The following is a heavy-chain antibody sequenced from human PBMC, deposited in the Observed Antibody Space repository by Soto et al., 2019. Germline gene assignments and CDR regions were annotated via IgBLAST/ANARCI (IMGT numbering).Heavy chain of an antibody. CDR3: AKELALGIPLWFREVYYYGMDV. CDR2: ISGSGGST. CDR1: GFTFSSYA. Sequence: EVQLLESGGGLVQPGGSLRLSCAASGFTFSSYAMSWVRQAPGKGLEWVSAISGSGGSTYYADSVKGRFTISRDNSKNQLYLQMNSLRAEDTAVYYCAKELALGIPLWFREVYYYGMDVWGQGTTVTVSS. V-gene: IGHV3-23*01. D-gene: IGHD5-18*01. J-gene: IGHJ6*02.